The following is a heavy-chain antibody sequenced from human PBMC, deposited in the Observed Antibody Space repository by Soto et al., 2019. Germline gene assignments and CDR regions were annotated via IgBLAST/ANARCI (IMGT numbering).Heavy chain of an antibody. CDR2: IWYDGSNK. V-gene: IGHV3-33*01. J-gene: IGHJ4*02. CDR3: ARWGIAAGDY. CDR1: GFTFSSYG. D-gene: IGHD6-13*01. Sequence: QVQLVESGGGVVQPGRSLRLSCAASGFTFSSYGMHWVRQAPGKGLEWVAVIWYDGSNKDYADSVKGRFTISRDNSKNAPSLQMNSLRAEDTAVNYCARWGIAAGDYWGQGTQVTVSS.